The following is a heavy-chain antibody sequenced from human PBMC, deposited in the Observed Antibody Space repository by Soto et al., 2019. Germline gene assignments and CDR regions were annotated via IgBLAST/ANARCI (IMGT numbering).Heavy chain of an antibody. CDR1: GGSISSGGFS. V-gene: IGHV4-30-2*01. D-gene: IGHD3-10*01. CDR2: IYHSGNT. Sequence: QLQLQESGSGLVKPSQTLSLTCAVSGGSISSGGFSWTWIRQPPGKGLEWIGYIYHSGNTYYNPSLKSRVTISVDRSKNQFPLKLSSVTPADTAVYYCARGPYGSGHYQYYYGMDVWGQGTTVTVSS. J-gene: IGHJ6*02. CDR3: ARGPYGSGHYQYYYGMDV.